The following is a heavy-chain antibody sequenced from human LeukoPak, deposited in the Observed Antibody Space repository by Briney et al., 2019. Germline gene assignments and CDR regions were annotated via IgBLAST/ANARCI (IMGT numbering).Heavy chain of an antibody. V-gene: IGHV1-2*02. CDR1: GYTFIGYY. CDR3: ARGDEYGDY. CDR2: ISPNSGDT. Sequence: GASVKVSCKASGYTFIGYYVHWVRQAPGQGLEWMGWISPNSGDTKYAQKFLGRVTVTSVTSTNTAYMELTRLTSDDTAVYFCARGDEYGDYWGQGTLVTVSS. J-gene: IGHJ4*02. D-gene: IGHD4-17*01.